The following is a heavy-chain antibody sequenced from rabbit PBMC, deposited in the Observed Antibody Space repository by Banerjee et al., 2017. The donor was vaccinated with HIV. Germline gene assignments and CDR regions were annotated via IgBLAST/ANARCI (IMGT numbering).Heavy chain of an antibody. CDR3: ARHYVNVFDP. V-gene: IGHV1S45*01. CDR1: RFSFSSNW. Sequence: LEESGEGLVKPRDTKTHTCTVSRFSFSSNWICWVRQALGKGLEWIACIDISDGDTDYANWAQARWSISKVLSHIVTLKITSLTAADTATYFCARHYVNVFDPWGPGPIVTVS. CDR2: IDISDGDT. J-gene: IGHJ2*01. D-gene: IGHD1-1*01.